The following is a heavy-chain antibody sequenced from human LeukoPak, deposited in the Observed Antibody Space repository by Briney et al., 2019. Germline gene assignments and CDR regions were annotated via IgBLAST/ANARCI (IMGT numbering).Heavy chain of an antibody. CDR2: IYYSGST. CDR1: GGSISSYY. J-gene: IGHJ4*02. Sequence: SETLSLTCTVSGGSISSYYWSWIRQPPGKGLEWIGYIYYSGSTNYNPPLKSRVTISVDTSKNQFSLKLSSVTAADTAVYYCARDRRSRAADYWGQGTLVTVSS. D-gene: IGHD6-25*01. CDR3: ARDRRSRAADY. V-gene: IGHV4-59*12.